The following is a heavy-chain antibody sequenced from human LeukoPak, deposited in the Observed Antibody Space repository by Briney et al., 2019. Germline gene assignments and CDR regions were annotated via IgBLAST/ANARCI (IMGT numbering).Heavy chain of an antibody. D-gene: IGHD3-16*01. V-gene: IGHV3-21*01. Sequence: GGSLRLSCAASGFTFSSYSMNWVRQAPGKGLEWVSSISSSSSYIYYADSVKGRFTISRDNAKNSLYLQMNSLRAEDTAVYYCARDPGGLYGMDVWGQGTTVTVSS. CDR1: GFTFSSYS. J-gene: IGHJ6*02. CDR2: ISSSSSYI. CDR3: ARDPGGLYGMDV.